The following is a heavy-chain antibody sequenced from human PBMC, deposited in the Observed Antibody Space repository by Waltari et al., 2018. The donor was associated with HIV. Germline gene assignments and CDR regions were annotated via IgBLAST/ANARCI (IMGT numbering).Heavy chain of an antibody. Sequence: EVQLVESGGGWVQPRGSLRLPCAASVFSFRSHCMSWVRQAPGKGLEWVANIKQDGSEKYYVDSMKGRFTISRDNAKNSLYLQINSLRAEDTAVYYCAGRSPARRLNWFDPWGQGTLVIVSS. J-gene: IGHJ5*02. D-gene: IGHD2-8*01. CDR2: IKQDGSEK. V-gene: IGHV3-7*01. CDR3: AGRSPARRLNWFDP. CDR1: VFSFRSHC.